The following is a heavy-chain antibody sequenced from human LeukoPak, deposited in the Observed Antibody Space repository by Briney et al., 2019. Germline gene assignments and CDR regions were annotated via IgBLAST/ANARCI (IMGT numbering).Heavy chain of an antibody. D-gene: IGHD7-27*01. CDR3: AKDQGTLGYYYGLDV. J-gene: IGHJ6*02. CDR1: GFTFSRFA. CDR2: IGGRGSST. Sequence: AGGSLRLSCAASGFTFSRFAMSWVRQAPGKGLEWVSGIGGRGSSTFYADSVKGRVTISRDTSKNRLYLQMTGLRADDTAIYYCAKDQGTLGYYYGLDVWGQGTTVTVSS. V-gene: IGHV3-23*01.